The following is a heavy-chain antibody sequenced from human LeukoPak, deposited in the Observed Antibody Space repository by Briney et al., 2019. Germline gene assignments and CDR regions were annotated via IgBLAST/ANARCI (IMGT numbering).Heavy chain of an antibody. Sequence: ASVKVSCKASGYTFTGYYMHWVRQAPGQGLEWMGWINPNSGGTNYAQKFQGRVTMTRDTSISTAYMELSRLRSDDTAVYYCGRDPEYSSSAFYWFDPWGQGTLVTVSS. V-gene: IGHV1-2*02. CDR1: GYTFTGYY. J-gene: IGHJ5*02. D-gene: IGHD6-6*01. CDR3: GRDPEYSSSAFYWFDP. CDR2: INPNSGGT.